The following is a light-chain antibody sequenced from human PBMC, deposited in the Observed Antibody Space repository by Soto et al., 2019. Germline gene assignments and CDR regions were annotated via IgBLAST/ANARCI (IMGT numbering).Light chain of an antibody. CDR1: QDISND. CDR2: AAS. J-gene: IGKJ2*01. Sequence: DIPMTQSPSSLSASVGDRVTITCRASQDISNDLAWYQQKPGKVPKLLIYAASTLQTGVQSRFSGSGSGTVFTLTISSPQPEDVATYYCQKYNSAPNTFGRGTRLEIK. V-gene: IGKV1-27*01. CDR3: QKYNSAPNT.